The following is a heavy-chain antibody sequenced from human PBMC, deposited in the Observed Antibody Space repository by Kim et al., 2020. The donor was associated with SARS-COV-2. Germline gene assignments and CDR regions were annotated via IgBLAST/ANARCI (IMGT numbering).Heavy chain of an antibody. D-gene: IGHD2-2*01. CDR3: ARHHGIVVVPAASWFDP. V-gene: IGHV4-39*01. Sequence: LKSRGTISVDTSKNQFSLKLSSVTAADTAVYYCARHHGIVVVPAASWFDPWGQGTLVTVSS. J-gene: IGHJ5*02.